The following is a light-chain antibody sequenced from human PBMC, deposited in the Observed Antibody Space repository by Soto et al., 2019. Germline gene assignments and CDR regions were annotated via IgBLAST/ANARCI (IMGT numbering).Light chain of an antibody. CDR1: TGAVTSGHS. J-gene: IGLJ2*01. V-gene: IGLV7-46*01. CDR3: LLSYSAARSWV. CDR2: DTS. Sequence: QAVVTQEPSLTVSPGGTVTLTCGSSTGAVTSGHSPYWFQQKPGQAPRTLIYDTSDKHSWTPARFSGSLLGGKAALTLSGAQPEDEAEYYCLLSYSAARSWVFGGGTKLTVL.